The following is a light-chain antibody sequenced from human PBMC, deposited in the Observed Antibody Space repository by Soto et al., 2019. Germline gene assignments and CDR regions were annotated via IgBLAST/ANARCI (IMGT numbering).Light chain of an antibody. CDR1: QSISSSY. CDR3: QQYGSSFWT. Sequence: EIVLTQSPGTLSLSAGERATLSCRASQSISSSYLAWYQQKPGQAPRLLIYGASSRATGIPDRFSGSGSGTDFTLTISRLEPEDFAVYYCQQYGSSFWTFGQGTKVDIK. V-gene: IGKV3-20*01. CDR2: GAS. J-gene: IGKJ1*01.